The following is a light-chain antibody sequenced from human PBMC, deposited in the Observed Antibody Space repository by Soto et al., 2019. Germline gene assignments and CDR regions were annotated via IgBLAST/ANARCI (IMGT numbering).Light chain of an antibody. V-gene: IGKV1-5*03. J-gene: IGKJ1*01. CDR2: KAS. CDR3: QHYNSYSEA. Sequence: DIQMTQSPSSLPASVGDRVTITCRASQSISSYLNWYQQTKGKAPKILIYKASTLKSGVPSRFRGSGSGTEFTLPLSRLQPDDFETYYCQHYNSYSEAFGQGTKVDIK. CDR1: QSISSY.